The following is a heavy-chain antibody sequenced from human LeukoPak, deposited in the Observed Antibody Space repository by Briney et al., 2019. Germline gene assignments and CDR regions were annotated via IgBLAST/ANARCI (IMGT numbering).Heavy chain of an antibody. D-gene: IGHD6-13*01. CDR3: ARQAAAGLGFDY. Sequence: SETLSLTCTVSGGSINSGTNSWGWIRQPPVKGLEWIGTIHYSGNTYYNPSLKSRVTISVDTSKNQFSLKLSSVTAADTAVYYCARQAAAGLGFDYWGQGTLVTVSS. V-gene: IGHV4-39*01. CDR2: IHYSGNT. J-gene: IGHJ4*02. CDR1: GGSINSGTNS.